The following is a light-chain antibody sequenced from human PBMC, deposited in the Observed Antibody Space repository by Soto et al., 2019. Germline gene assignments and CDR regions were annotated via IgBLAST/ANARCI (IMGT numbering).Light chain of an antibody. J-gene: IGKJ1*01. CDR1: QSVASNY. CDR2: DAS. V-gene: IGKV3-20*01. Sequence: EIVLTQSPGTLSLSPGERATLSCRASQSVASNYLGWYQQKPGQAPRVLIFDASIRATGIPDRFSASGSGSDFTLTISRLEPEDFAVYYCQQYGSSSWTFGQGTKVDIK. CDR3: QQYGSSSWT.